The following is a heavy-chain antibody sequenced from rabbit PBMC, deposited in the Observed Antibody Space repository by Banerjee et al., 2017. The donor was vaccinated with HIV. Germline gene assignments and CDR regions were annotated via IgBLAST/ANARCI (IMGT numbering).Heavy chain of an antibody. D-gene: IGHD2-1*01. Sequence: QSLEESGGGLVKPEGSLTLTCKASGFDLSSYYYMYWVRQAPGKGLEWIGYIDPIFGSTYYASWVNGRFTISSHNAQNTLYLQLNSLTAADTATYFCVSYDDYGDRNLWGQGTLVTVS. V-gene: IGHV1S43*01. CDR1: GFDLSSYYY. CDR2: IDPIFGST. CDR3: VSYDDYGDRNL. J-gene: IGHJ4*01.